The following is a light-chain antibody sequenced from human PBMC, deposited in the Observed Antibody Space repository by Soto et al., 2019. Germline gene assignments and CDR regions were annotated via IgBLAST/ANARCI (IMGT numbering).Light chain of an antibody. CDR1: QTITRW. J-gene: IGKJ5*01. V-gene: IGKV1-12*01. CDR3: QQAYSFPIT. Sequence: DIRMTQSPSTLSASVGDRVTITCRASQTITRWMAWYQQKPGRAPELLIHAASSLQSGVPSRFSGSGSGTDFTLTINSLQPEDFATYYCQQAYSFPITVGQGTRLE. CDR2: AAS.